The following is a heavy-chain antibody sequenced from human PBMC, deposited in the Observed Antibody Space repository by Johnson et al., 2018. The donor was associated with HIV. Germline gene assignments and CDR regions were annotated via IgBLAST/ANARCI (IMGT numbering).Heavy chain of an antibody. CDR1: GFTFSNYP. V-gene: IGHV3-64D*08. Sequence: VQLVESGGGVVRPGRSLRLSCAASGFTFSNYPMHWVRQAPGKGLEWVSAISGSGGSTYYADSVKGRFIISRDNSKHTLYLQMNSLRADDTAVYYCARSRQVGTPDAFDIWGQGTMVTVSS. J-gene: IGHJ3*02. D-gene: IGHD1-14*01. CDR3: ARSRQVGTPDAFDI. CDR2: ISGSGGST.